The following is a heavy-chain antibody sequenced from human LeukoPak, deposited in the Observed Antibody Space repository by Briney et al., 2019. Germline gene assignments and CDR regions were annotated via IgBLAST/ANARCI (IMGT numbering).Heavy chain of an antibody. Sequence: QPGGSLRLSCAASGFTFSSYSMSWVRQAPGKGLEWVAVISYDGSNKYYADSVKGRFTISRDNSKNTLYLQMNSLRAEDTAVYYCARDGTYSSGSLNYWGQGTLVTVSS. CDR2: ISYDGSNK. D-gene: IGHD6-19*01. J-gene: IGHJ4*02. CDR1: GFTFSSYS. V-gene: IGHV3-30*03. CDR3: ARDGTYSSGSLNY.